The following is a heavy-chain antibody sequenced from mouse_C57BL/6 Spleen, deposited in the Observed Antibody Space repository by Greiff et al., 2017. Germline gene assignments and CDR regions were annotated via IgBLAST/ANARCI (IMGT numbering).Heavy chain of an antibody. V-gene: IGHV1-22*01. D-gene: IGHD3-2*02. CDR3: ARGSSGYSWFAY. CDR2: INPNNGGT. J-gene: IGHJ3*01. Sequence: VQLQQSGPELVKPGASVKMSCKASGYTFTDYNMHWVKQSHGKSLEWIGYINPNNGGTSSNQKFKGKATLTVNKSSSTAYMELRSLTSEDSAVYYCARGSSGYSWFAYWGQGTLVTVSA. CDR1: GYTFTDYN.